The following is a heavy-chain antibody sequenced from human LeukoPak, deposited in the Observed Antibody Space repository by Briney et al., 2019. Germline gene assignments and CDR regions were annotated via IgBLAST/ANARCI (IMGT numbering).Heavy chain of an antibody. CDR2: ISDSGGGT. Sequence: GGSLRLSCAASGFTFSNYGVSWVRQAPGKGLEWVSIISDSGGGTYFAGSVKGRFTISRDNSKNTVYLQMNSLRAEDTAVYYCAEVPDSGYYPNWFDPWGHGTLVTVSS. CDR1: GFTFSNYG. CDR3: AEVPDSGYYPNWFDP. V-gene: IGHV3-23*01. J-gene: IGHJ5*02. D-gene: IGHD3-22*01.